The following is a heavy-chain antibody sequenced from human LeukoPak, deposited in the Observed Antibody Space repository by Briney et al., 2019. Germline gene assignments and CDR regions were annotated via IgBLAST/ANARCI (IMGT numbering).Heavy chain of an antibody. CDR2: INPDGSST. Sequence: GGSLRLSCSASGFSFSSCWMHWVRQASGKGLVWVSRINPDGSSTNSADSVKGRFTISRDNAKNTLYLQMNNLRAEDTALYYCASVVGGYYPPVEAFDIWGQGTMVTVSS. D-gene: IGHD3-3*01. J-gene: IGHJ3*02. V-gene: IGHV3-74*01. CDR1: GFSFSSCW. CDR3: ASVVGGYYPPVEAFDI.